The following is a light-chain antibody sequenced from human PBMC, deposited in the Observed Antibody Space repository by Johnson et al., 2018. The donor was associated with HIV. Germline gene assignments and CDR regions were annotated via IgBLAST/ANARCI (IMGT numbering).Light chain of an antibody. CDR1: SSNIGKNY. J-gene: IGLJ1*01. Sequence: QSVLTQPPSVSAAPGQKVTISCSGSSSNIGKNYVSWYQQLPGTAPKVLIYENNKRPSGIPDRFSGSKSGASATLGITGLQTGDEADYYCGTWDSSLSAGVFGTGTTVTGL. CDR2: ENN. CDR3: GTWDSSLSAGV. V-gene: IGLV1-51*02.